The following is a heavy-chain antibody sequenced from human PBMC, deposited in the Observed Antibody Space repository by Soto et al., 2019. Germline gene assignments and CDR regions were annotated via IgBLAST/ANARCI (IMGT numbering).Heavy chain of an antibody. CDR3: ARTYDSSDYYGGGMDV. Sequence: SVKVSCKASGGTFNNNAISWVRQAPGQGLEWMGGIIPILGTYNYAQKLRGRVTITADESTSTGYMDLSSLRSEDTAVYYCARTYDSSDYYGGGMDVWGQGTTVTV. V-gene: IGHV1-69*13. CDR1: GGTFNNNA. J-gene: IGHJ6*02. D-gene: IGHD3-22*01. CDR2: IIPILGTY.